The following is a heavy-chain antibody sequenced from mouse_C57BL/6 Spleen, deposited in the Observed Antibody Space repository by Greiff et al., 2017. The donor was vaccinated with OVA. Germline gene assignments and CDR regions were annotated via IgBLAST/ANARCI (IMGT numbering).Heavy chain of an antibody. CDR3: AVITTVVAFDY. J-gene: IGHJ2*01. Sequence: VQLQQSGPELVKPGASVKISCKASGYTFTDYYMNWVKQSHGKSLEWIGDINPNNGGTSYNQKFKGKATLTVDKSSSTAYMELRSLTSEDSAVYYRAVITTVVAFDYWGQGTTLTVSS. CDR1: GYTFTDYY. D-gene: IGHD1-1*01. CDR2: INPNNGGT. V-gene: IGHV1-26*01.